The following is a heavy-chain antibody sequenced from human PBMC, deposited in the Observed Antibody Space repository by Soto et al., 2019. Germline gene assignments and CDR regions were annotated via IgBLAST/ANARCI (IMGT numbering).Heavy chain of an antibody. Sequence: ASVKVSCKASGYTFTGYAMHWVRQAPGQGLEWMGWINAGNGNTKYSQKFQGRVTITRDTSASTAYMELSSLRSEDTAVYYCARAVAVPADFDYWGQGTLVTSPQ. D-gene: IGHD6-19*01. CDR3: ARAVAVPADFDY. CDR1: GYTFTGYA. V-gene: IGHV1-3*01. J-gene: IGHJ4*02. CDR2: INAGNGNT.